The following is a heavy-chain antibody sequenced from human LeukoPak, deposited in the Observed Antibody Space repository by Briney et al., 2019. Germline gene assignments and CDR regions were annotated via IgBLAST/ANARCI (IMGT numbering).Heavy chain of an antibody. CDR2: IIPILGIA. CDR3: ARNPSGTAMVTS. D-gene: IGHD5-18*01. J-gene: IGHJ5*02. V-gene: IGHV1-69*02. CDR1: GGTFSIYT. Sequence: PSVKLSCKASGGTFSIYTISWVRQAPGQGLEWMGRIIPILGIANYAQKFQGRVTITADKSTSTAYMELSSLRSEDTAVYYCARNPSGTAMVTSWGQGTLVTVSS.